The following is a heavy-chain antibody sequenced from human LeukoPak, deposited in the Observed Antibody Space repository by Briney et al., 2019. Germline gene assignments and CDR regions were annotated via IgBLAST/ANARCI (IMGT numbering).Heavy chain of an antibody. Sequence: ASVKVSCKPSGYTFTAYYIHWVRQAPGQGLEWVGRINCNSAGTNYAQKFRGRVTMTRDTSISTVYMELTSLRSDDTAVYYCAVQTIVANTQGDAFDIWGQGTTVIVSS. V-gene: IGHV1-2*06. D-gene: IGHD5-12*01. CDR3: AVQTIVANTQGDAFDI. CDR2: INCNSAGT. J-gene: IGHJ3*02. CDR1: GYTFTAYY.